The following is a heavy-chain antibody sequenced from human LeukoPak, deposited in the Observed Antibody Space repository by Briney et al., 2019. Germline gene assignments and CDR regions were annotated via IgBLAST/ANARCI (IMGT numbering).Heavy chain of an antibody. CDR1: GFTFISYA. CDR3: AKGGYDYAEYVDY. D-gene: IGHD4-17*01. Sequence: PGWSLRLSCAASGFTFISYAMSWVRQAPGKGLDWVSAISGSGGSTYYADSVKGRFTISRDKSKNTLYLQMNSLRAEDTAVYYCAKGGYDYAEYVDYWGQGTLVTVSS. CDR2: ISGSGGST. J-gene: IGHJ4*02. V-gene: IGHV3-23*01.